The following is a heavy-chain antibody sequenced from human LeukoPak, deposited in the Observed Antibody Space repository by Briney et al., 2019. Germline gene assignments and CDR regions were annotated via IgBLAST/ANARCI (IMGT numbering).Heavy chain of an antibody. CDR1: GIIFSAYG. CDR3: ASTVSPGQHYYYGMDV. V-gene: IGHV3-33*01. J-gene: IGHJ6*02. CDR2: ISYDGRNK. Sequence: GGSLRLSCASSGIIFSAYGMRWVRQAPGKGLEWVAVISYDGRNKHYADSVKGRFTISRDNSGSTLFLQMNSLRAGDTAVYYCASTVSPGQHYYYGMDVWGHGATVIVSS.